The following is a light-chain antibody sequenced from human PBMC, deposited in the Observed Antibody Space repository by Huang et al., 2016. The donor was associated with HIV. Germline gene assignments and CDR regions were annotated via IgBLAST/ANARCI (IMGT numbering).Light chain of an antibody. CDR1: ESILRN. CDR3: QQYNKWPPYT. J-gene: IGKJ2*01. Sequence: VITQSPATLSVSPGERATLSCRASESILRNLAGYQQRPGQPPILLIYGASVRLPGIPDRFRGSGSGTEFSLTISSLQSEDFAVYYCQQYNKWPPYTYGQGTKLEIK. CDR2: GAS. V-gene: IGKV3-15*01.